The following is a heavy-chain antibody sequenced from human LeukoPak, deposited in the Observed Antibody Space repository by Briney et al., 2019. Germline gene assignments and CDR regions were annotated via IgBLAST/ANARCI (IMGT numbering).Heavy chain of an antibody. Sequence: PAETLSLTCTVSGGSISSGDYYWSWIRQPPGKGLEWIGYIYYSGSTYYNPSLKSRVTISVDTSKNQFSLKLSSVTAADTAMYYCARAASYNSGSYSWVNSYFDLWGRGTLGT. CDR1: GGSISSGDYY. V-gene: IGHV4-30-4*01. CDR2: IYYSGST. J-gene: IGHJ2*01. CDR3: ARAASYNSGSYSWVNSYFDL. D-gene: IGHD1-26*01.